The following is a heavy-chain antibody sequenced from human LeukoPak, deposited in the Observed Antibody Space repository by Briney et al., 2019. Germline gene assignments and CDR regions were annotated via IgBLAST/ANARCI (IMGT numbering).Heavy chain of an antibody. D-gene: IGHD5-18*01. CDR2: ISSSSSYT. J-gene: IGHJ4*02. CDR3: ARLDSGYSYGYSPYYFDY. V-gene: IGHV3-11*06. CDR1: GFTFSDYY. Sequence: GGSLRLSCAASGFTFSDYYMSWIRQAPGKGLEWVSYISSSSSYTNYADSVKGRFTISRDNAKNSLYLQMNSLRAEGTAVYYCARLDSGYSYGYSPYYFDYWGQGGLVGVSS.